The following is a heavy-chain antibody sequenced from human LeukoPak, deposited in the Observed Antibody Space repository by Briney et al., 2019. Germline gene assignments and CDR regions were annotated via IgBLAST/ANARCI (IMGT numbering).Heavy chain of an antibody. J-gene: IGHJ6*02. V-gene: IGHV1-2*02. CDR2: INPNSGGT. D-gene: IGHD6-13*01. CDR3: ARDCRKQQLVPSRLDYYGMDV. Sequence: ASAKVSCKASGYTFTGYYMHWVRQAPGQGLEWMGWINPNSGGTNYAQKFQGRVTMTRDTSISTAYMELSRLRSDDTAVYYCARDCRKQQLVPSRLDYYGMDVWGQGTTVTVSS. CDR1: GYTFTGYY.